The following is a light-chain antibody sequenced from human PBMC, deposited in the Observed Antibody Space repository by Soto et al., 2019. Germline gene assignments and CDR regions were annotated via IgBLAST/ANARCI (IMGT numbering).Light chain of an antibody. CDR2: WAS. CDR1: QSVLYSSNNKNY. J-gene: IGKJ1*01. CDR3: QQHYSTPT. Sequence: DIVMTQSPGSLAMSLGERATINCKSSQSVLYSSNNKNYLAWYQQKPGQPPKLLIHWASTRESGVPDRFSGSWSGTDFTLTISSLQAEDVAVYYCQQHYSTPTFGQGTKVEIK. V-gene: IGKV4-1*01.